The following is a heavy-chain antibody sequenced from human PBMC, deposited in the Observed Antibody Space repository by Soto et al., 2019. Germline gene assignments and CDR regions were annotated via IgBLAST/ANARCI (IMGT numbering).Heavy chain of an antibody. Sequence: ASVKVSCKASGYTFTSYGISWVRQAPGQGLEWMGWISAYNGNTNYAQKLQGRVTMTTDTPTSTAYMELRSLRSDDTAVYYCARALTPRYCSGGSSYSDYWGQGTRVTVSS. CDR3: ARALTPRYCSGGSSYSDY. CDR2: ISAYNGNT. V-gene: IGHV1-18*01. J-gene: IGHJ4*02. D-gene: IGHD2-15*01. CDR1: GYTFTSYG.